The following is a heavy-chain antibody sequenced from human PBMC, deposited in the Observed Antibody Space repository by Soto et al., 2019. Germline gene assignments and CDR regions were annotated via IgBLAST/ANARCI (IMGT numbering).Heavy chain of an antibody. J-gene: IGHJ3*01. Sequence: PGGSLRLSREVSVFNFRNFNMGWVRQAPGKGLEWVSSVSGSSSYIYYADSVKGRFTVSRDNANNLVFLQMNGLRPEDTAMYYCARDLRGHYGPWGQGTMVTVSS. D-gene: IGHD4-17*01. CDR1: VFNFRNFN. V-gene: IGHV3-21*06. CDR3: ARDLRGHYGP. CDR2: VSGSSSYI.